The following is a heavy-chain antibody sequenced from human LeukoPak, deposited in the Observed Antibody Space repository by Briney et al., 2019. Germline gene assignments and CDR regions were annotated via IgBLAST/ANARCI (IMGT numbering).Heavy chain of an antibody. CDR1: GGSISSSNW. V-gene: IGHV4-4*02. Sequence: PSETLSLTCAVSGGSISSSNWWSWVRPPPGKGLEWIGEIYHSGSTNYNPSLKSRVTISVDKSKNQFSLKLSSVPAADTAVYYCARVDIAAAGLYFDYWGQGTLVTVSS. D-gene: IGHD6-13*01. CDR3: ARVDIAAAGLYFDY. J-gene: IGHJ4*02. CDR2: IYHSGST.